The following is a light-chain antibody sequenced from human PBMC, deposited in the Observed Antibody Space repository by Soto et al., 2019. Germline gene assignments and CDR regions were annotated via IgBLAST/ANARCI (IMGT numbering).Light chain of an antibody. CDR3: QQYGRSPS. CDR1: QSVSSSY. CDR2: GAS. Sequence: EIVLTQSPGTLSLSPGERATLSCRASQSVSSSYLAWYRQRPGQAPRLLIYGASIRATGIPDRFSGSGSGTDFTLTISRLEPEDFAVYYCQQYGRSPSFGPGTTVDIK. J-gene: IGKJ3*01. V-gene: IGKV3-20*01.